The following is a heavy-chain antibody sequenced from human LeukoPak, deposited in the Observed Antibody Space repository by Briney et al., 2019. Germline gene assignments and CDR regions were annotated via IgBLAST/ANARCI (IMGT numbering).Heavy chain of an antibody. V-gene: IGHV3-7*01. D-gene: IGHD6-13*01. Sequence: GGSLRLSCAASGFTFSSYWMSRVRQAPGKGLEWVANIKQDGSEKYYVDSVKGRFTISRDNAKNSLYLQMNSLRAEDTAVYYCARVPYSSRFDYWGQGTLVTVSS. CDR1: GFTFSSYW. J-gene: IGHJ4*02. CDR3: ARVPYSSRFDY. CDR2: IKQDGSEK.